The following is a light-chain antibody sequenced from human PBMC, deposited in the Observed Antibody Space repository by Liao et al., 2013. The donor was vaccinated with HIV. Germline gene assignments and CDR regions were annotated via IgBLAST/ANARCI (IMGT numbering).Light chain of an antibody. V-gene: IGLV3-1*01. CDR1: KLGDKY. CDR2: QDS. CDR3: QAXDSSYLRV. J-gene: IGLJ2*01. Sequence: SYELTQPPSVSVSPGQTASITCSGDKLGDKYACWYQQKPGQSPVLVIFQDSKRPSGIPERFSGSNSGNTATLTISGTQAMDEADYYCQAXDSSYLRVVGGRT.